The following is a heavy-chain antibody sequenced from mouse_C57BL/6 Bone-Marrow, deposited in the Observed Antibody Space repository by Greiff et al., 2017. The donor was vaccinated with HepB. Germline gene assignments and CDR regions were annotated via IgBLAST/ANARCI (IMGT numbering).Heavy chain of an antibody. CDR1: GYTFTSYW. CDR3: ARAHYYYGSSRWYFDV. CDR2: IDPSDSYI. V-gene: IGHV1-69*01. Sequence: QVQLQQPGAELVMPGASVKLSCKASGYTFTSYWMHWVKQRPGQGLEWIGEIDPSDSYINYNQKFKGKSTLTVDKSSSTAYMQLSSLTSEDSAVYYCARAHYYYGSSRWYFDVWGTGTTVTVSS. D-gene: IGHD1-1*01. J-gene: IGHJ1*03.